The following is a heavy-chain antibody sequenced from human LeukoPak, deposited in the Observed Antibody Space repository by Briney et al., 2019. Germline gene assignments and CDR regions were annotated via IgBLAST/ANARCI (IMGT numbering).Heavy chain of an antibody. J-gene: IGHJ4*02. Sequence: EPGGSLRLSCAASGFTFSSYGMHWARQAPGKGLEWVAVISYDGSNKYYADSVKGRFTISRDNSKNTLYLQMNSLRAEDTAVYYCAKDRAVAGTDYWGQGTLVTVSS. D-gene: IGHD6-19*01. CDR1: GFTFSSYG. CDR3: AKDRAVAGTDY. V-gene: IGHV3-30*18. CDR2: ISYDGSNK.